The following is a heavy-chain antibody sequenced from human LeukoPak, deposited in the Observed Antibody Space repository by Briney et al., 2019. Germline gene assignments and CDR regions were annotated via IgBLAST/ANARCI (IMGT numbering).Heavy chain of an antibody. V-gene: IGHV1-2*02. CDR3: ARPDYGAFEGGDWFDP. CDR2: INPNSGGT. Sequence: ASVKVSCKASGYTFTGYYMHWVRQAPGQGLEWMGWINPNSGGTNYAQKFQGGVTMTRDTSISTAYMELSRLRSDDTAVYYCARPDYGAFEGGDWFDPWGQGTLVTVSS. D-gene: IGHD4-17*01. CDR1: GYTFTGYY. J-gene: IGHJ5*02.